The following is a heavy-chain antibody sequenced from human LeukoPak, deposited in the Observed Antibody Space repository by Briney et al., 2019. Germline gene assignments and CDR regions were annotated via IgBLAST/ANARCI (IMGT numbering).Heavy chain of an antibody. Sequence: GGSLRLSCAASGFTFSSYAMSWVRQAPGTGLEWVAVIGGGGYSTYYADSVKGRFTISRDNAKNTLYLQMISLRADDTAVYYCAKGRSTVTYYFDYWGQGTPVTVSS. CDR3: AKGRSTVTYYFDY. V-gene: IGHV3-23*01. D-gene: IGHD4-17*01. J-gene: IGHJ4*02. CDR2: IGGGGYST. CDR1: GFTFSSYA.